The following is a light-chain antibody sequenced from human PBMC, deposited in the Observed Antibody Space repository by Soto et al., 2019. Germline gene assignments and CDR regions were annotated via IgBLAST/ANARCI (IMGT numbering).Light chain of an antibody. CDR3: AAWDDSLNGVA. J-gene: IGLJ2*01. CDR1: SSNIGSNI. Sequence: QSVLTQPPSASRTPGQRVTISCSGSSSNIGSNIVNWYQHLPGTAPKLLIYSNNQRPSGVPDRFSGSKSGTSASLAISGLQSEDEANYYCAAWDDSLNGVAFGGGTKVTVL. V-gene: IGLV1-44*01. CDR2: SNN.